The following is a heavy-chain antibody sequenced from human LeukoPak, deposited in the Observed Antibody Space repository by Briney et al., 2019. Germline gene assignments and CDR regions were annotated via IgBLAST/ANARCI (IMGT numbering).Heavy chain of an antibody. Sequence: GASVKVSCKASGYTFTSYDINWVRQATGQGLEWMGWLNPNSGNTGYAQKFQGRVTMTRNTSISTAYMELSSLRSEDTAVCYCARGRRNGDFWSGYDIDYWGQGILVTVSS. J-gene: IGHJ4*02. V-gene: IGHV1-8*01. CDR2: LNPNSGNT. CDR1: GYTFTSYD. CDR3: ARGRRNGDFWSGYDIDY. D-gene: IGHD3-3*01.